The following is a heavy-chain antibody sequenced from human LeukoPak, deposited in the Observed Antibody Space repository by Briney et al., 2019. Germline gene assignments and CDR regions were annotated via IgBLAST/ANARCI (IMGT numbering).Heavy chain of an antibody. CDR3: ASSYDILTGYFIPHDY. J-gene: IGHJ4*02. CDR2: ISSSSSYI. Sequence: GGSLRLSCAASGFTFSSYSMNWVRQAPGKGLEWVSSISSSSSYIYYADSVKGRFTISRDNAKNSLYLQMNSLRAEDTAVYYCASSYDILTGYFIPHDYWGQGTLVTVSS. CDR1: GFTFSSYS. V-gene: IGHV3-21*01. D-gene: IGHD3-9*01.